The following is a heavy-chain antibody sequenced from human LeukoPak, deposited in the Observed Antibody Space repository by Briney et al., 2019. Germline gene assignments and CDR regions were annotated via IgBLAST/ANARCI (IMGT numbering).Heavy chain of an antibody. CDR3: ARWLQLDDAFDI. V-gene: IGHV4-61*01. CDR2: IYYSGST. D-gene: IGHD5-24*01. Sequence: SETLSLTCTVSGGSVSSGSYYGSWSRQPPGKGLEWLGHIYYSGSTNYNPSLKSRVTISVDTSKNQFSLKLSSVTAADTAIYYCARWLQLDDAFDIWGQGTMVIVSS. J-gene: IGHJ3*02. CDR1: GGSVSSGSYY.